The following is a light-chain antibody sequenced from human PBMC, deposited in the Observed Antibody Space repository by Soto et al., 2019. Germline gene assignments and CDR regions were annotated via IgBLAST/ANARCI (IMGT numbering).Light chain of an antibody. CDR1: SSNIGAGYD. Sequence: QTVVTQPPSVSGAPGQRVTISCTGSSSNIGAGYDVHWYQQRPGTAPKLLIFGNINRPSGVPDRFSGSKSGTSASLAITGLQAEDEGDYYCQSYDSTRSARYVFGTGTKLTVL. CDR3: QSYDSTRSARYV. CDR2: GNI. V-gene: IGLV1-40*01. J-gene: IGLJ1*01.